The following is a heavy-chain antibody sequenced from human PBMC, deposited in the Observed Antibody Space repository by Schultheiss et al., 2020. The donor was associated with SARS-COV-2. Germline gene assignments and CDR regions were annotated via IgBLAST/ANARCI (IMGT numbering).Heavy chain of an antibody. CDR3: ARDLMYYYDSSGYYYYYYYGMDV. J-gene: IGHJ6*02. V-gene: IGHV3-7*01. D-gene: IGHD3-22*01. CDR2: IKQDGSEK. CDR1: GFTFSSYW. Sequence: GGSLRLSCAASGFTFSSYWMSWVRQAPGKGLEWVANIKQDGSEKYYVDSVKGRFTISRDNAKNSLYLQMNSLRAEDTAVYYCARDLMYYYDSSGYYYYYYYGMDVWGQGTTVTVSS.